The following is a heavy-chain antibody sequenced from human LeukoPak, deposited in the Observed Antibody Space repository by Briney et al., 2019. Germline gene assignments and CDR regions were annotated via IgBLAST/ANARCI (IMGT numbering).Heavy chain of an antibody. CDR2: INPNSGGT. CDR3: ARDRVWQWLAWFDP. J-gene: IGHJ5*02. D-gene: IGHD6-19*01. Sequence: ASVKVSCKASGYTFTGYYMHWVRQAPGQGLEWMGWINPNSGGTNYAQKFQGRVTMTRDTSISTAYMELSRLRSDDTAVYYCARDRVWQWLAWFDPWGQGTLVTLSS. V-gene: IGHV1-2*02. CDR1: GYTFTGYY.